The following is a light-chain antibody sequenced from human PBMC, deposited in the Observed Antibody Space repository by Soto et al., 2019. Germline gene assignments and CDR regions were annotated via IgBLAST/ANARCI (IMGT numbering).Light chain of an antibody. Sequence: DIQMTQSPSSLSASVGDRVTITCRASQSISSYLNWYQQKPGKAPKLLIYAASSLQSRVPSRFRGSGSGTDFTHTISSLQPEDFATYYCQQSYSTPRTFGQGKKVEIK. CDR1: QSISSY. J-gene: IGKJ1*01. CDR2: AAS. V-gene: IGKV1-39*01. CDR3: QQSYSTPRT.